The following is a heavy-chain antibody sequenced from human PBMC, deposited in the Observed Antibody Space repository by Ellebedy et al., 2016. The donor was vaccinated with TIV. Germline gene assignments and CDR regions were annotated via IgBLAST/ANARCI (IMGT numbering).Heavy chain of an antibody. V-gene: IGHV3-7*01. Sequence: GESLKISCAASGFTLSTYWMNWVRQAPGKGLEWVASMRQDGREEYFVDSVKGRFTISRDNTKNSLYLQMNSLRAEDTSVYVCARENGYYFDYWGQGTLVIVSS. CDR2: MRQDGREE. J-gene: IGHJ4*02. D-gene: IGHD6-25*01. CDR3: ARENGYYFDY. CDR1: GFTLSTYW.